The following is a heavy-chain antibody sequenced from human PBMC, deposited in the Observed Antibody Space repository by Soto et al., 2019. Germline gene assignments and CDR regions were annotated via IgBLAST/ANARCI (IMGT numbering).Heavy chain of an antibody. Sequence: PGGSLRLSCAASGFTFSGSAMHWVRQASGKGLEWVGRIRSKANSYATAYAASVKGRFTISRDDSKNTAYLQMNSLKTEDTAVYYCASHWGQTKRYYYYGMDVWGQGTTVTVSS. CDR1: GFTFSGSA. D-gene: IGHD3-16*01. J-gene: IGHJ6*02. V-gene: IGHV3-73*01. CDR2: IRSKANSYAT. CDR3: ASHWGQTKRYYYYGMDV.